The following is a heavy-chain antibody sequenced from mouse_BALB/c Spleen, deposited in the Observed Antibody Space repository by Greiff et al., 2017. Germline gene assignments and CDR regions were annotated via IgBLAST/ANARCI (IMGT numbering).Heavy chain of an antibody. J-gene: IGHJ4*01. Sequence: EVMLVESGGGLVQPGGSLKLSCAASGFTFSSYGMSWVRQTPDKRLELVATINSNGGSTYYPDSVKGRFTISRDNAKNTLYLQMSSLKSEDTAMYYCAREFYAMDYWGQGTSVTVFS. CDR2: INSNGGST. CDR3: AREFYAMDY. V-gene: IGHV5-6-3*01. CDR1: GFTFSSYG.